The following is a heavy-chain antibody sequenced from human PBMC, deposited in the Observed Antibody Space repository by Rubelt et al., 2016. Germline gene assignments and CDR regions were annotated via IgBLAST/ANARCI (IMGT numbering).Heavy chain of an antibody. V-gene: IGHV1-69*01. CDR2: IITIFGTA. Sequence: QVQLVQSGAEVEKPGSSVKFSCKASGGTFSIYAISWVRQAPGPGLEWLVGIITIFGTANYACRLQGRVTITANESTGSAFMGLDSLGSEGTAVYYCTMRASSSYSFDYWGQGTLVTVSS. D-gene: IGHD6-6*01. CDR3: TMRASSSYSFDY. CDR1: GGTFSIYA. J-gene: IGHJ4*02.